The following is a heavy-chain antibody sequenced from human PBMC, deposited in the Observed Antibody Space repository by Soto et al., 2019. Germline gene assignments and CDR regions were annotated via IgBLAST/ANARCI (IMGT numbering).Heavy chain of an antibody. CDR3: ARHPHYDVWSGPRLNDFDY. Sequence: GESLKISWRGSAYSFTSYWISWVRPMPEKGLEWMGWIDLSDSYTNYSPSFQGHLTISADKSTRTAYLQWSSMKASHTAMYYCARHPHYDVWSGPRLNDFDYWGQGAMVTDSS. V-gene: IGHV5-10-1*01. CDR1: AYSFTSYW. J-gene: IGHJ4*02. D-gene: IGHD3-3*01. CDR2: IDLSDSYT.